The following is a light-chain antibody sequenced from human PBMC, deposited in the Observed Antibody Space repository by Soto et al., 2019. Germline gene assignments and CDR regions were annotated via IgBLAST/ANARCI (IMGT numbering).Light chain of an antibody. J-gene: IGKJ4*01. CDR1: QNIASS. CDR3: QQYYDWPLT. Sequence: EIVMTQSPATLSVSPGERVTLSCRASQNIASSLDWYQQIPGQPPRLLFYGGSTRAPAVPARFSGSGSGTEFTLTISSLQSEDFAVYYCQQYYDWPLTFGGGTRVEIK. CDR2: GGS. V-gene: IGKV3-15*01.